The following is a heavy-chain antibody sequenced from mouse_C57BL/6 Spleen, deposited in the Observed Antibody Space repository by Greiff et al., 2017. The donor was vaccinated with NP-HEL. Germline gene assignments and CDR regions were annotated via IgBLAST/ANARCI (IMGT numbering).Heavy chain of an antibody. J-gene: IGHJ3*01. V-gene: IGHV1-55*01. CDR3: ARKGSYYGNPWFAY. CDR1: GYTFTSYW. D-gene: IGHD2-10*01. CDR2: IYPGSGST. Sequence: QVQLQQPGAELVKPGASVKMSCKASGYTFTSYWITWVKQRPGQGLEWIGDIYPGSGSTNYNEKFKSKATLTVDTSSSTAYMQLSSLTSEDSAVYYCARKGSYYGNPWFAYWGQGTLVTVSA.